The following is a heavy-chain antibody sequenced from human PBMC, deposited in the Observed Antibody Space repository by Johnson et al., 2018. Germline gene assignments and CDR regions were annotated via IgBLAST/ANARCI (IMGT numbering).Heavy chain of an antibody. Sequence: QVQLVQSGAEVKKPGASVKVSCKASGYTFTSYYMHWVRQAPGQGLEWMGIINPSGGSTSYAQKFQGRVTMPRDTSTSTVYMELSSLRWEDTAVYYCARDPAIYDYYYYYMDVWGKGTTVTVSS. CDR2: INPSGGST. CDR1: GYTFTSYY. D-gene: IGHD5/OR15-5a*01. CDR3: ARDPAIYDYYYYYMDV. V-gene: IGHV1-46*01. J-gene: IGHJ6*03.